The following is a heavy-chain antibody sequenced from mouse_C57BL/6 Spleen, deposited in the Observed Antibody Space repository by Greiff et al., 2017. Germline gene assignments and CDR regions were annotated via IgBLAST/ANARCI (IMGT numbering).Heavy chain of an antibody. Sequence: VQLKQSGGGLVKPGGSLKLSCAASGFTFSDYGMHWVRQAPEKGLEWVAYISSGSSTIYYADTVKGRFTISRDNAKNTLFRQMTSLRSEDTAMYYCARPRRYFDVWGTGTTVTVSS. J-gene: IGHJ1*03. V-gene: IGHV5-17*01. CDR2: ISSGSSTI. CDR1: GFTFSDYG. CDR3: ARPRRYFDV.